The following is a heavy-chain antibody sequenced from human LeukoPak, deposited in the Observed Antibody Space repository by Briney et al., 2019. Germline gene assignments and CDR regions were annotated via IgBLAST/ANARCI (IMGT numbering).Heavy chain of an antibody. D-gene: IGHD3-22*01. J-gene: IGHJ4*02. CDR1: GFTLSSYE. V-gene: IGHV3-48*03. Sequence: GSLRLSCAASGFTLSSYEMNWVRQAPGKGLEWVSYISSSGDTIYYADSVKGRFTISRDNAKKSLYLQMNSLRAEDTAVYYCARDRVPWSDSSGYYSPGYWGQGTLVTVSS. CDR3: ARDRVPWSDSSGYYSPGY. CDR2: ISSSGDTI.